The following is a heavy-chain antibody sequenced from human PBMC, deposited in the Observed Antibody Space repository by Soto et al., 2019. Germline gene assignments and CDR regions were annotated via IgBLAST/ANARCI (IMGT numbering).Heavy chain of an antibody. Sequence: ETLSLTCTVSGGSISGYYWSWSRQSPGKGLEYIGYIYYRGSTNYNPSLKSRVTMSVDTSRNQFSLKVNSVTAADTAVYYCARQQLLPFYYSLDVWGQGTTVTVSS. J-gene: IGHJ6*02. CDR1: GGSISGYY. CDR3: ARQQLLPFYYSLDV. D-gene: IGHD6-13*01. V-gene: IGHV4-59*01. CDR2: IYYRGST.